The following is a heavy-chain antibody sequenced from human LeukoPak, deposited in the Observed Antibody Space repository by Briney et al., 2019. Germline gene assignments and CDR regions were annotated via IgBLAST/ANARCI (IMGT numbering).Heavy chain of an antibody. Sequence: GGSLRLSCAASGFTFSNYAMSWVRQAPGKGLEWVSVISGGGGTTYYADSVKGRFTISRDNSKNTLYLQMNSLRAEDTAVYYCAKDSPLTLDAFDIWGQGTMVTVSS. J-gene: IGHJ3*02. CDR1: GFTFSNYA. CDR3: AKDSPLTLDAFDI. CDR2: ISGGGGTT. V-gene: IGHV3-23*01.